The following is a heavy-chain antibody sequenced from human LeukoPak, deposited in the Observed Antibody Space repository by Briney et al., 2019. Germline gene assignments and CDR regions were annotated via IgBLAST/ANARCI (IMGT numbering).Heavy chain of an antibody. V-gene: IGHV3-30*02. CDR2: IRHDGSNK. J-gene: IGHJ4*02. CDR1: GFTFSTYG. D-gene: IGHD3-3*01. Sequence: GGSLRLSCAASGFTFSTYGMHWVRQAPGKGLEWVAFIRHDGSNKYYADSVKGRFIISRDNSKNTLYLQMNSLRAEDTAVYYCARENYDFWSGYYYLWGQGTLVTVSS. CDR3: ARENYDFWSGYYYL.